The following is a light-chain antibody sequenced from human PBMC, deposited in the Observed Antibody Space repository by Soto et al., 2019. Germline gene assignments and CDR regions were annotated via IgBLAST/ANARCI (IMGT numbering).Light chain of an antibody. Sequence: EIVLPQSPATPSLSPGERATVSCRASQSVSSYLAWYQQKPGRAPRLLIYDASNRATGIPARFSGSGSGTDFTLTISSLEPEDFAVYYCQQRSNWPQITFGQGTRLEIK. J-gene: IGKJ5*01. V-gene: IGKV3-11*01. CDR3: QQRSNWPQIT. CDR1: QSVSSY. CDR2: DAS.